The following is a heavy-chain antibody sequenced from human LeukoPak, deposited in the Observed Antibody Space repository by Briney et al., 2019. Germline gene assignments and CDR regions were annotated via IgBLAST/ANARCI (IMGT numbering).Heavy chain of an antibody. CDR1: GFTFSDHY. Sequence: PGGSLRLSCAASGFTFSDHYIDWVRQAPGKGLEWVGRSRDKGNRYTTAYAASVRGRFTISRDDSKNSLYLQMNSLKIEDTAVYYCAKSTQDNYYGSGSYYLDWGQGTLVTVSS. CDR3: AKSTQDNYYGSGSYYLD. J-gene: IGHJ4*02. CDR2: SRDKGNRYTT. V-gene: IGHV3-72*01. D-gene: IGHD3-10*01.